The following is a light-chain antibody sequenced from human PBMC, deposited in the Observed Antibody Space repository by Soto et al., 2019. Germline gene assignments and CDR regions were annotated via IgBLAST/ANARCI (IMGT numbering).Light chain of an antibody. J-gene: IGKJ1*01. Sequence: ESVLTQSPATLSLSPGERATLSCRASQSVSSYLAWYQQKPGQAPRLLIYDASSRASGIPPRFSGSGSGTDFPLTISSLEPEDFAVYYCQQRYDWWTFGQGTKVEIK. V-gene: IGKV3-11*01. CDR1: QSVSSY. CDR2: DAS. CDR3: QQRYDWWT.